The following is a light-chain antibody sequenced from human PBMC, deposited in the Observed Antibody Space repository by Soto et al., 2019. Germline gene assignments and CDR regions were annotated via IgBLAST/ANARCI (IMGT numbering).Light chain of an antibody. J-gene: IGKJ1*01. CDR3: QQYNNWPPWT. V-gene: IGKV3-11*01. CDR2: DAS. Sequence: EIVLTQSPATLSLSPGGRATLSCRASQSVSLSLAWYQQKPGQAPRLLIYDASKRASGFPARFSGSGSGTDFTLTISSLQSEDFAVYYCQQYNNWPPWTFGQGTKVDI. CDR1: QSVSLS.